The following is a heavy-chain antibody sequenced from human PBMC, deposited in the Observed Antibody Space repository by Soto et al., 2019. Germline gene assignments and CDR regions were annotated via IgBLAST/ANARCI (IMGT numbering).Heavy chain of an antibody. CDR2: IYPGDSDT. J-gene: IGHJ6*03. D-gene: IGHD6-19*01. CDR1: GYSFTSYW. V-gene: IGHV5-51*01. CDR3: ARPSSSGWSHYYYMDV. Sequence: GESLKISCKGSGYSFTSYWIGWVRQMPGKGLEWMGIIYPGDSDTRYSPSFQGQVTISADKSISTAYLQWSSLKASDTAMYYCARPSSSGWSHYYYMDVWGKGTTVTVSS.